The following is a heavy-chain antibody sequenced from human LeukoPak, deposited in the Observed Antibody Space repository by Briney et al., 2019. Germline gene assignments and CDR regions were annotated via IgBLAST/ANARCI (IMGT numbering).Heavy chain of an antibody. CDR1: GGSFSGYY. D-gene: IGHD4-11*01. Sequence: SETLSLTCAVYGGSFSGYYWSWIRQPPGKGLEWIGEINHSGSTNYNPSLKSRVTISVDTSKNQFSLKLSSVTAADTAVYHCARSRLHSDFVKVFDYWGQGTLVTVSS. CDR2: INHSGST. J-gene: IGHJ4*02. CDR3: ARSRLHSDFVKVFDY. V-gene: IGHV4-34*01.